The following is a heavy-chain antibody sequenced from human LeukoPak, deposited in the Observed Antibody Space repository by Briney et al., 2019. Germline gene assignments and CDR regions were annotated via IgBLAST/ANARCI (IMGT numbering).Heavy chain of an antibody. V-gene: IGHV4-59*01. J-gene: IGHJ4*02. CDR3: ARHLGNYGRYFDY. D-gene: IGHD1-7*01. CDR1: GGSISSYY. Sequence: PSETLSLTCTVSGGSISSYYWSWIRQPPGKGLEWIGYIYYSGSTNYNPSLKSRVTISVDTSKNQFSLKLSSVTAADTAVYYCARHLGNYGRYFDYWGQGTLVTVSS. CDR2: IYYSGST.